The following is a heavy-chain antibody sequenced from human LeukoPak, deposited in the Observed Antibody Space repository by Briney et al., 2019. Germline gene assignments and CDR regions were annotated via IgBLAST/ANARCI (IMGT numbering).Heavy chain of an antibody. D-gene: IGHD1-26*01. CDR1: AFTFSNSD. J-gene: IGHJ2*01. CDR2: ITWNDTRT. Sequence: PGGSLRLSCAASAFTFSNSDMNWDRQTPGKGLEWVSDITWNDTRTHYADSVKGQFTISRDNSKKMLYLQMNSLRTDDTAAYYCARDREYGRATGWYFDLWGRGTLVTVSS. CDR3: ARDREYGRATGWYFDL. V-gene: IGHV3-19*01.